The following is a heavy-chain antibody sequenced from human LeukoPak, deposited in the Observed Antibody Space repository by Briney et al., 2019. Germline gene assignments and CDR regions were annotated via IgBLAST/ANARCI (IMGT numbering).Heavy chain of an antibody. J-gene: IGHJ4*02. V-gene: IGHV3-23*01. D-gene: IGHD5-18*01. CDR1: GFNFSSYA. CDR2: ISGSGGST. Sequence: GGSLRLSCAASGFNFSSYAMSSVRQAPGKGLEWVSAISGSGGSTYYADSVKGRFTIARDNSKDTLYLQMNSLRAEDTAVYYCAKASYGYFSGHGWGQGTLVTVSS. CDR3: AKASYGYFSGHG.